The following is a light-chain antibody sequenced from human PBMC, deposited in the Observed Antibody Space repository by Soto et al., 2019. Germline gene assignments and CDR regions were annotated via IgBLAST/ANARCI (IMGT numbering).Light chain of an antibody. V-gene: IGKV3-15*01. Sequence: ETVMTQSPATLSVSPGERVTLSCRASQSVSSNLAWYQQKPGQAPRLLVYGASTRATGIPARFSGSGSGTEFTLTISSLQSEDFEVYYCQQTNNWPKTFGQGTKV. CDR2: GAS. CDR1: QSVSSN. CDR3: QQTNNWPKT. J-gene: IGKJ1*01.